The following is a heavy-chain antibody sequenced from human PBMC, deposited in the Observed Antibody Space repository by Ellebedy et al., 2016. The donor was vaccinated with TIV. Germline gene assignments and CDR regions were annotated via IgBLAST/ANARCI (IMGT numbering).Heavy chain of an antibody. J-gene: IGHJ4*02. D-gene: IGHD6-19*01. CDR2: IWYDESNE. CDR1: GFTFSSYG. CDR3: ARDQGWGGAGTTRFDY. Sequence: PGGSLRLSCAASGFTFSSYGMHWVRQAPGKGLEWVAVIWYDESNEYYADSVKGRFTISRDNAKSTLYLQMSSLRAEDTALFYCARDQGWGGAGTTRFDYWGQGTLVTVSS. V-gene: IGHV3-33*01.